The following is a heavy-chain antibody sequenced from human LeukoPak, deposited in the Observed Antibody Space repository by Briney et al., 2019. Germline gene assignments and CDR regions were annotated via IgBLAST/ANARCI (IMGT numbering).Heavy chain of an antibody. CDR1: GFTFSSYW. CDR3: ARGHHYYDSSGYTEGNFDY. Sequence: GGSLRLSCAASGFTFSSYWMHWVRQAPGKGLVWVSRINSDGSSTSYADSVKGRFTISRDNTNNTQYLQMNSLRAEDTAVYYCARGHHYYDSSGYTEGNFDYWGEGTLVSVSS. V-gene: IGHV3-74*01. D-gene: IGHD3-22*01. CDR2: INSDGSST. J-gene: IGHJ4*02.